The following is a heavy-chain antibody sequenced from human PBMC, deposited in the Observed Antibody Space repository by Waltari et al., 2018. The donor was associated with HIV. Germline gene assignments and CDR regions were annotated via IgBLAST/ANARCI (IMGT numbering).Heavy chain of an antibody. J-gene: IGHJ4*02. D-gene: IGHD3-10*01. CDR2: IWYEGMNT. Sequence: QAQLGESGGGVVQPGRSVRLCCAASVFTFSSYAMHWVRQAPGKVLEWVAVIWYEGMNTYYADSVKGRFTISRDNSKSTLYLQMNSLRDDDTAVYYCASYSSGFNYWGQGTLVTVSS. V-gene: IGHV3-33*08. CDR1: VFTFSSYA. CDR3: ASYSSGFNY.